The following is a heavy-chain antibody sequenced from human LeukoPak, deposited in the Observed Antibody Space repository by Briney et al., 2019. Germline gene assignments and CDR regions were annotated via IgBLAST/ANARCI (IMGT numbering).Heavy chain of an antibody. CDR1: GFPFRNAW. D-gene: IGHD3-16*01. CDR3: AYVDRFDT. CDR2: IKSKTDGTTT. Sequence: GGPLRLSCGACGFPFRNAWMRLGRQAPGGVVEWVGLIKSKTDGTTTHYAAAEKGRSTISTDNSKNTLYLQMKSRTGEDTAVYYCAYVDRFDTWGEGNLVPVSS. J-gene: IGHJ4*02. V-gene: IGHV3-15*01.